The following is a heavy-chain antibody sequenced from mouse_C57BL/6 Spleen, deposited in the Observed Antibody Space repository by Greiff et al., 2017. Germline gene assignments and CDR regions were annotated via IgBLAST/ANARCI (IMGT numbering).Heavy chain of an antibody. J-gene: IGHJ2*01. CDR3: ARGKPFFDY. CDR1: GFTFTDYY. V-gene: IGHV7-3*01. CDR2: IRNKANGYTT. Sequence: EVKLVESGGGLVQPGGSLSLSCAASGFTFTDYYMSWVRQPPGKALEWLGFIRNKANGYTTEYSASVKGRFTISRDNSQSILYLQMNALRAEDSATYYCARGKPFFDYWGQGTTLTVSS.